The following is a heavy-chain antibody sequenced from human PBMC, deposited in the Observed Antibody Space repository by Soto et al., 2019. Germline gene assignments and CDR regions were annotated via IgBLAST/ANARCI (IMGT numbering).Heavy chain of an antibody. CDR1: GYTFTSYA. D-gene: IGHD6-19*01. V-gene: IGHV1-3*01. Sequence: QVQLVQSGAEVKKPVASVKVSCKTSGYTFTSYAVHWARQAPGQRLEWMGWINAGNGNTEYSQKFQGRVTFTRDTSASTAHMELSSLRSEDTAVYYCVAVDYGDYWGQGTLVTVSS. CDR3: VAVDYGDY. J-gene: IGHJ4*02. CDR2: INAGNGNT.